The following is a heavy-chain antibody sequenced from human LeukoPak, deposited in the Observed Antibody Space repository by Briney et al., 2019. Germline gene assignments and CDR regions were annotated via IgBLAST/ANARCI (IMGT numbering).Heavy chain of an antibody. Sequence: GGSLRLSCAASGFTFSSYAMSWVRQAPGKGLEWVSAISGSGGSTYYADSVKGRFTISRDNSKNTLYLQMNSLRAEDTAVYYCADLYSSGWREPFDYWGQGTLVTVSS. CDR1: GFTFSSYA. V-gene: IGHV3-23*01. CDR2: ISGSGGST. J-gene: IGHJ4*02. D-gene: IGHD6-19*01. CDR3: ADLYSSGWREPFDY.